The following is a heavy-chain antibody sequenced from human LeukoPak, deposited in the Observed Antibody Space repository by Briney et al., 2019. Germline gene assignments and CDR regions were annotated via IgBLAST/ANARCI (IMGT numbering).Heavy chain of an antibody. CDR1: GFIFDDYA. CDR3: AKAGYSSYYYMDV. J-gene: IGHJ6*03. CDR2: ITWDGGST. Sequence: PGGSLRLSCAASGFIFDDYAMHWVRQAPGKGLEWVSLITWDGGSTYYADSVKGRFTISRDNNKNSLSLQMNSLRGEDTALYYCAKAGYSSYYYMDVWGKGTTVIVSS. V-gene: IGHV3-43D*03. D-gene: IGHD6-19*01.